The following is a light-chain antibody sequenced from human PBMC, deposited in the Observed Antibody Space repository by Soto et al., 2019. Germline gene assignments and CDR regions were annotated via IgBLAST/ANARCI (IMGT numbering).Light chain of an antibody. V-gene: IGKV3-15*01. J-gene: IGKJ1*01. CDR1: QSVSTN. Sequence: EIVMTQSPVTLSVSPGGRATLSCRASQSVSTNLAWYQQKPGQAPRLLIYVTSARATGIPARFSGSGSGTEFTLTISSLQSEDFAVYYCQQYYNWPRTFGQGTKVDIK. CDR2: VTS. CDR3: QQYYNWPRT.